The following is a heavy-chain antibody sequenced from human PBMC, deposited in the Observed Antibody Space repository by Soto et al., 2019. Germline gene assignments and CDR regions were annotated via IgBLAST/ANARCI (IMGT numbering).Heavy chain of an antibody. J-gene: IGHJ4*02. CDR1: GFTFISHS. V-gene: IGHV3-21*01. CDR2: ISSSSSYI. CDR3: ARDQVPAGY. Sequence: WGSPRLSRAASGFTFISHSSNWVRQAPGKGLEWVSSISSSSSYIYYADSVKGRFTISRDNAKNSLYLQMNSLRAEDTAVYYCARDQVPAGYWGQGTLVTVSS. D-gene: IGHD2-2*01.